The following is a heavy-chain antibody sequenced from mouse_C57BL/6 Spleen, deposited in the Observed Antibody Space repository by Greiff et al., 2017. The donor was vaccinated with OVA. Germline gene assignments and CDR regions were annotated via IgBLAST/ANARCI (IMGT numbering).Heavy chain of an antibody. Sequence: EVKLVESGGGLVQPGGSLSLSCAASGFTFTDYYMSWVRQPPGKALAWLGFIRNKANGYTTEYSASVKGRFTISRDNSQSILYLQMNALRAEDSATYYSARSAGPYFDYWGQGTTLTVSS. CDR2: IRNKANGYTT. CDR1: GFTFTDYY. J-gene: IGHJ2*01. CDR3: ARSAGPYFDY. D-gene: IGHD3-1*01. V-gene: IGHV7-3*01.